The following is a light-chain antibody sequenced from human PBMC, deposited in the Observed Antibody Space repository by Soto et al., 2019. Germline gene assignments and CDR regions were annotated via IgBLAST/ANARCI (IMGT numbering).Light chain of an antibody. CDR2: RAS. CDR1: QSVSSD. J-gene: IGKJ1*01. Sequence: EIVMTQSPATLSVSLGERATLSCRASQSVSSDLAWYQQQPGQAPRLLIYRASIRATGIPARFSGSGSGTEFTLTISSLQSEDFGVYYCHQYNNWPPRTFGQGTKVDIK. V-gene: IGKV3-15*01. CDR3: HQYNNWPPRT.